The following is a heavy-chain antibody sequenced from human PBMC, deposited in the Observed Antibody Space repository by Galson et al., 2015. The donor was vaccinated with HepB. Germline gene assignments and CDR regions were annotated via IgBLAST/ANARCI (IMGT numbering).Heavy chain of an antibody. CDR3: ARDVFYRFDY. D-gene: IGHD3-9*01. J-gene: IGHJ4*02. Sequence: SVKVSCKASGYIFSTYGISWVRQAPGQGLEWMGWISANKGNTNYAQKFQGRITMTTDNSTSTAYMELSSLRSDDTAVYYCARDVFYRFDYWGQGTLVTVPS. V-gene: IGHV1-18*01. CDR1: GYIFSTYG. CDR2: ISANKGNT.